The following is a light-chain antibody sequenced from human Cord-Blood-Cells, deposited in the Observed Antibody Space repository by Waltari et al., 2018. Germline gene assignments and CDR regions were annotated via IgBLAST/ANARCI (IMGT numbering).Light chain of an antibody. CDR3: QQYNNWPWT. Sequence: EIVMTQSPATLSVSPGERATLSCRPSQSVSSNLAWYQQKAGQAPSLLIYGASTRATGIPARFSGSGSGTEFTLTISSLQSEDFAVYYCQQYNNWPWTFGQGTKVEIK. CDR2: GAS. V-gene: IGKV3-15*01. J-gene: IGKJ1*01. CDR1: QSVSSN.